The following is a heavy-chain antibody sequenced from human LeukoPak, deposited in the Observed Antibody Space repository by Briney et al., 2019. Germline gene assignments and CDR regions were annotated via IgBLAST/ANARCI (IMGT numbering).Heavy chain of an antibody. CDR2: IYTSGST. Sequence: SETLSLTCTVSGGSISSYYWSWIRQPAGKGLEWIGRIYTSGSTNYNPSLKSRVTMSVDTSKNQFSLKLSSVTAADTAVYYCASARKHKAYCGGDCRDYWGQGTLVTVSS. CDR1: GGSISSYY. D-gene: IGHD2-21*02. CDR3: ASARKHKAYCGGDCRDY. V-gene: IGHV4-4*07. J-gene: IGHJ4*02.